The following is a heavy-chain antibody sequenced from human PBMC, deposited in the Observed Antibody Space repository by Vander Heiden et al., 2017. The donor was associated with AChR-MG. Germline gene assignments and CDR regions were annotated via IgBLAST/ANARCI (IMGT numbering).Heavy chain of an antibody. V-gene: IGHV7-4-1*02. D-gene: IGHD3-10*01. Sequence: QVQLVQSGSELKKPGASVTVSCKASGYDFTNYAMNWVRQAPGQGLGWLGWINTNTGNPTYAQAFTGRFVFSLDTSVNTAYLQISSLKTEDTAVYFCARTWFGDFFDPSFDLWGRGTLVSVSS. CDR3: ARTWFGDFFDPSFDL. CDR2: INTNTGNP. CDR1: GYDFTNYA. J-gene: IGHJ4*02.